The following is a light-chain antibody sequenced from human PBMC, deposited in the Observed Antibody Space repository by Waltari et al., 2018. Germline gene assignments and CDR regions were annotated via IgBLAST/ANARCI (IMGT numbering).Light chain of an antibody. CDR3: HYSGPSMWT. CDR1: ETIHNAY. J-gene: IGKJ1*01. Sequence: EIVLTQSPGTLSLTPGERVTLSCRASETIHNAYLAWYQQTPGQPPRLLIFGTSTRATGIPARFSGSGSATDFTLTISRLEPEDFALYHCHYSGPSMWTFGQGTRVEIK. V-gene: IGKV3-20*01. CDR2: GTS.